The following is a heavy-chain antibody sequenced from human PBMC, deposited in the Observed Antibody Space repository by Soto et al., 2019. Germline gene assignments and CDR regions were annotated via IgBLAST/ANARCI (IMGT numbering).Heavy chain of an antibody. CDR3: ATNDDSSGYWDNDAFDI. V-gene: IGHV1-24*01. CDR1: GYTLTELS. J-gene: IGHJ3*02. Sequence: ASVKVSCKVSGYTLTELSMHWVRQAPGKGLEWMGGFDPEDGETIYAQKFQGRVTMTEDTSTDTAYMELSSPRSEDTAVYYCATNDDSSGYWDNDAFDIWGQGTMVTVSS. CDR2: FDPEDGET. D-gene: IGHD3-22*01.